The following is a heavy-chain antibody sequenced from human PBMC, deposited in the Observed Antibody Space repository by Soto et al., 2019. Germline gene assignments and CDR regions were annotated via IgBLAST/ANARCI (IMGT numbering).Heavy chain of an antibody. D-gene: IGHD2-8*01. CDR1: GLTFSAYG. CDR3: AKASHCNKGRCSLGLIGDRAFDI. J-gene: IGHJ3*02. Sequence: LRLSCEASGLTFSAYGMHWVRQAPGKGLEWVATISYDGSKKYFGDSVKGRFTISRDNSKSTLYLEMNSLRTEDTAVYYCAKASHCNKGRCSLGLIGDRAFDIWGQGTMVTVSS. V-gene: IGHV3-30*18. CDR2: ISYDGSKK.